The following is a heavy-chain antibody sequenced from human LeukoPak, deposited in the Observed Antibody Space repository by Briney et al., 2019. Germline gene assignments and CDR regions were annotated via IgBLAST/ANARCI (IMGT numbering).Heavy chain of an antibody. J-gene: IGHJ3*02. CDR3: ARVGSDSSGYYYEFGAFDI. Sequence: PGGSLRLSCAASGFTFSSYSMNWVRQAPGKGLEWVSYISSSGSTIYYADSVKGRFTISRDNAKNSLYLQMNSLRAEDTAVYYCARVGSDSSGYYYEFGAFDIWGQGTMVTVSS. CDR1: GFTFSSYS. D-gene: IGHD3-22*01. CDR2: ISSSGSTI. V-gene: IGHV3-48*04.